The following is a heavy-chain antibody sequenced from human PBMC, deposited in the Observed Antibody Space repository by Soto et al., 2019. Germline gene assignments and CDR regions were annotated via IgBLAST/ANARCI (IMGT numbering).Heavy chain of an antibody. CDR2: IYSAGNT. CDR1: GFTVSSNY. Sequence: GGSLRLSCAASGFTVSSNYMSWVRQAPGKGLEWISIIYSAGNTYYADSVKGRFTISRDNSKNTLYLQMNSLGAEDTAVYYCARDFVVGGPTINYYASIDVWAQGPTVTVPS. CDR3: ARDFVVGGPTINYYASIDV. J-gene: IGHJ6*02. V-gene: IGHV3-66*01. D-gene: IGHD3-22*01.